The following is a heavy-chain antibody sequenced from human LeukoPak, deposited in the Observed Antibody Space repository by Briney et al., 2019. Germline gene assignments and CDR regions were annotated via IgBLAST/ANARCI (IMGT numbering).Heavy chain of an antibody. Sequence: PGGSLRLSCAASGFTFSSYAMHWVRQAPGKGLEYVSTISSNGGSTYYANSVKGRFTISRDNSKNTLYLQMGSLRAEDMAVYYCARGHQWLVLYHFDYWGQGTLVTVSS. J-gene: IGHJ4*02. V-gene: IGHV3-64*01. D-gene: IGHD6-19*01. CDR1: GFTFSSYA. CDR2: ISSNGGST. CDR3: ARGHQWLVLYHFDY.